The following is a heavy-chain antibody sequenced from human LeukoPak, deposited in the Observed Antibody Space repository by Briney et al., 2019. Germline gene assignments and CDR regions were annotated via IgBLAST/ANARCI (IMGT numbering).Heavy chain of an antibody. CDR1: GYTFTSYY. J-gene: IGHJ4*02. V-gene: IGHV1-8*03. D-gene: IGHD3-3*01. CDR2: MNPNSGNT. CDR3: ARAITIFGVAPIDY. Sequence: ASVKVSCKASGYTFTSYYMHWVRQAPGQGLEWMGWMNPNSGNTGYAQKFQGRVTITTDTSTSTAYMELRSLRSDDTAVYYCARAITIFGVAPIDYWGQGTLVTVSS.